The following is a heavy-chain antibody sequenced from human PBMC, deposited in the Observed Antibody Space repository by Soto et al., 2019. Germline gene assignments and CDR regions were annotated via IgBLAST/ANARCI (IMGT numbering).Heavy chain of an antibody. V-gene: IGHV3-33*01. CDR2: IWYDGSNK. J-gene: IGHJ4*02. CDR1: GFTFSSYG. D-gene: IGHD3-9*01. CDR3: ARDADPEGYFDWLPDY. Sequence: QVQLVESGGGVVQPGRSLRLSCAASGFTFSSYGMHWVRQAPGKGLEWVAVIWYDGSNKYYADSVKGRFTISRDNSKNTLYLQMNSLRAEDTAVYYCARDADPEGYFDWLPDYWGQGTLVTVSS.